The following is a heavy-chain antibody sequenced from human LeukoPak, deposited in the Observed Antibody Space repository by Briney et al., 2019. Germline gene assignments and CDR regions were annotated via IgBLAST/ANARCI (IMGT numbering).Heavy chain of an antibody. D-gene: IGHD3-22*01. Sequence: ASVKVSCKASGYTFTSYYMHWVRQAPGQGLEWMGIINPSGGSTSYAQKFQGRVTMTRDMSTSTVYMELSSLRSDDTAVYFCARDRKRVQQYETSGYFRRNDYWGQGTLVTVSS. V-gene: IGHV1-46*01. CDR2: INPSGGST. CDR1: GYTFTSYY. CDR3: ARDRKRVQQYETSGYFRRNDY. J-gene: IGHJ4*02.